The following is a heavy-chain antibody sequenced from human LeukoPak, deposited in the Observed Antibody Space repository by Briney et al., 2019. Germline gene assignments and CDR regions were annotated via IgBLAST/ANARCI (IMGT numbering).Heavy chain of an antibody. CDR3: ARVSSSTSWSVYYYYGMDV. Sequence: PVKVSCKASGGTFSSYAISWVRQAPGQGLEWMGGIIPIFGTANYAQKFQGRVTITADESTSTAYMELSSLRSEDTAVYYCARVSSSTSWSVYYYYGMDVWGQGTTVTVSS. CDR1: GGTFSSYA. CDR2: IIPIFGTA. V-gene: IGHV1-69*01. D-gene: IGHD2-2*01. J-gene: IGHJ6*02.